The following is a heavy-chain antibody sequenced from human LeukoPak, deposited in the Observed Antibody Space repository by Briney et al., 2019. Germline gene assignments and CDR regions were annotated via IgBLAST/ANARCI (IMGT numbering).Heavy chain of an antibody. J-gene: IGHJ4*02. CDR1: GDSISSFY. Sequence: SETLSLTCTVSGDSISSFYWSWIRQPPGKGLEWIGYIYHNGITNYNPFLKSRVTISIDTSKTQFSLKLSSVTAADTAVYYCARGLGEYGYWGQGTLVTVSS. CDR3: ARGLGEYGY. D-gene: IGHD3-16*01. V-gene: IGHV4-59*01. CDR2: IYHNGIT.